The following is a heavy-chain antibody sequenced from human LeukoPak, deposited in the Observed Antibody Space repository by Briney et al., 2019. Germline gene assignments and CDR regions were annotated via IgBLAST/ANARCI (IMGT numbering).Heavy chain of an antibody. J-gene: IGHJ4*02. V-gene: IGHV3-48*01. D-gene: IGHD5-12*01. CDR1: GFTFSSYG. CDR2: ISSSSSTI. Sequence: PGGSLRLSCAASGFTFSSYGMNWVRQAPGKGLEWVSYISSSSSTIYYADSVKGRFTISRDNAKNSLYLQMNSLRAEDTAVYYCARADVDIVTYFDYWGQGTLVTVSS. CDR3: ARADVDIVTYFDY.